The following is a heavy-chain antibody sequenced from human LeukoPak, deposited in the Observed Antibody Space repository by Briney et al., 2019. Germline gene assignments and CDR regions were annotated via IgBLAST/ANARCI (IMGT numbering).Heavy chain of an antibody. CDR3: ARRSGATLYDY. CDR1: GGPFSGYY. CDR2: INHSGST. V-gene: IGHV4-34*01. J-gene: IGHJ4*02. Sequence: PSETLSLTCAVYGGPFSGYYWSWIRQPPGKGLEWIGEINHSGSTNYNPSLKSRVTISVDTSKNQFSLKLSSVTAADTAVYYCARRSGATLYDYWGQGTLVTVSS. D-gene: IGHD3-16*02.